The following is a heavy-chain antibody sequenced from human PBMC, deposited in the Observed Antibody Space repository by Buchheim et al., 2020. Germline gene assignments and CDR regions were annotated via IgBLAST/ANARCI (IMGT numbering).Heavy chain of an antibody. J-gene: IGHJ6*02. Sequence: EVQLVESGGGLVQPGGSLRLSCAASGFTFSSYWMSWVRQAPGKGLEWVANIKQDGSEKYYVDSVKGRFTIFRDNAKNSLYLQMNSLRAEDTAVYYCARDMVVPAAISGILYYYYGMDVWGQGTT. V-gene: IGHV3-7*03. CDR2: IKQDGSEK. CDR3: ARDMVVPAAISGILYYYYGMDV. D-gene: IGHD2-2*01. CDR1: GFTFSSYW.